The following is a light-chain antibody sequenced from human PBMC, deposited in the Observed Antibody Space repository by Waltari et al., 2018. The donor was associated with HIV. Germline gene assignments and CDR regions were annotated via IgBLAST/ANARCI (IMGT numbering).Light chain of an antibody. V-gene: IGKV3-15*01. CDR2: GAS. J-gene: IGKJ1*01. Sequence: EIVMTQSPATLSVSPGEKVTLSCRASQRVSSNLAWYQQKPGQAPGLLIYGASTSAAGIPARCVGSGAGREFTLSISGLQSGDFAVYYCEQYHNWPRTFGQGTKVEI. CDR1: QRVSSN. CDR3: EQYHNWPRT.